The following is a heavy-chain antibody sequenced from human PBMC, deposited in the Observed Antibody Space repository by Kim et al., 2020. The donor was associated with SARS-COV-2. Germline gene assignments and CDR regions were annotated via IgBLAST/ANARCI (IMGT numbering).Heavy chain of an antibody. V-gene: IGHV3-30*18. Sequence: GGSLRLSCAASGFTFSSYGMHWVRQAPGKGLEWVAVISYDGSNKYYADSVKGRFTISRDNSKNTLYLQMNSLRAEDTAVYYCANVGVPYTPYYYYGMDVWGQGTTVTVSS. CDR2: ISYDGSNK. CDR1: GFTFSSYG. J-gene: IGHJ6*02. CDR3: ANVGVPYTPYYYYGMDV. D-gene: IGHD2-21*01.